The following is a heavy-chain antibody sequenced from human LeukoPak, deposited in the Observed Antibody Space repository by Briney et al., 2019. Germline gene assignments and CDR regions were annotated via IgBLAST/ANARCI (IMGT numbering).Heavy chain of an antibody. V-gene: IGHV4-4*07. Sequence: SETLSLTCTVSGASISNYFWSWIRQPAGRGLEWIGRIDTTGSSNSNPSLKSRITMSVDTSKNQLSLNLSSVTAADTAVYHCAREPGDCWGQGTLVTVSS. CDR2: IDTTGSS. J-gene: IGHJ4*02. CDR1: GASISNYF. CDR3: AREPGDC.